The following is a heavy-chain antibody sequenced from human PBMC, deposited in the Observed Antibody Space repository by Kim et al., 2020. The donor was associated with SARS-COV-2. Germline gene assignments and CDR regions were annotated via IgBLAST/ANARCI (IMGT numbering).Heavy chain of an antibody. V-gene: IGHV4-59*13. CDR1: GGSISSYY. D-gene: IGHD3-10*01. CDR2: IYYSGST. CDR3: ARTYEGSGSYFRRRYYGMDV. J-gene: IGHJ6*02. Sequence: SETLSLTCTVSGGSISSYYWSWIRQPPGKGLEWIGYIYYSGSTNYNPSLKSRVTISVDTSKNQFSLKLSSVTAADTAVYYCARTYEGSGSYFRRRYYGMDVWGQGTTVTVSS.